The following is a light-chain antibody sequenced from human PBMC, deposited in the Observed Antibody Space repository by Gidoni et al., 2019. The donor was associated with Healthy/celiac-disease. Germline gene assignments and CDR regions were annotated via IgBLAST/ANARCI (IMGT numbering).Light chain of an antibody. J-gene: IGKJ1*01. V-gene: IGKV1-39*01. Sequence: DIQMTQSPSSLSASVGDRVTITCRASQSISSYFNWYQQKPGKAPKLLIYAASSLQSGVPSRFSGSGSGTDFTLTISSLQPEDFATYYCQQSYSTLPTFGQGTKVEIK. CDR2: AAS. CDR3: QQSYSTLPT. CDR1: QSISSY.